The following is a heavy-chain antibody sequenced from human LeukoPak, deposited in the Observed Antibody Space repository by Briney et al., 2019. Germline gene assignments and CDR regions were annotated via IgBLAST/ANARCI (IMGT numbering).Heavy chain of an antibody. J-gene: IGHJ4*02. CDR2: INPSGGT. D-gene: IGHD3/OR15-3a*01. CDR1: GGSFSGYY. CDR3: ARDHGLALDY. V-gene: IGHV4-34*01. Sequence: PSETLSLTCAVSGGSFSGYYWNWIRQPPGNGLEWIGEINPSGGTNYSPSLKSRVTISVDTSKNQFSLKLSSVTAADTAVYYCARDHGLALDYWGQGTLVTVSS.